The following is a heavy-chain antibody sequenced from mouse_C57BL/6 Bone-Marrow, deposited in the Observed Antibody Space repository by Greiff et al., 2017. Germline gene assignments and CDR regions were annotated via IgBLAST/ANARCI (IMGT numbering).Heavy chain of an antibody. Sequence: EVKLVESGGGLVKPGGSLKLSCAASGFTFSSYTMSWVRQTPEKRLEWVATICGGGGNTYYPDSVKGRFTISRDNAKNTLYMQMSSLRSEDTALYYCARDYYYAMDYWGQGTSVTVTS. CDR1: GFTFSSYT. CDR2: ICGGGGNT. V-gene: IGHV5-9*01. J-gene: IGHJ4*01. CDR3: ARDYYYAMDY.